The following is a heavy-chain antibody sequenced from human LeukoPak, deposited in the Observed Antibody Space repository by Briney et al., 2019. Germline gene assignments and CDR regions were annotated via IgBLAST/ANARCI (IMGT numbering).Heavy chain of an antibody. V-gene: IGHV4-59*08. CDR1: GGSISSYY. Sequence: SETLSLTCTVSGGSISSYYWSWIRQPPGKGLEWIGYIYYSGSTNYNPSLKSRVTISVDTSKNQFSLKLSSVTAADTAVYYCARHKGYDSRGYYRYYFDYWGQGTLVTVSS. J-gene: IGHJ4*02. CDR2: IYYSGST. D-gene: IGHD3-22*01. CDR3: ARHKGYDSRGYYRYYFDY.